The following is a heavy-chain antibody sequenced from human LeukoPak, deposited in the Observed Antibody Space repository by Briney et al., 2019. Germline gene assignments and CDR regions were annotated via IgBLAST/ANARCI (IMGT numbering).Heavy chain of an antibody. CDR2: ICSSSYI. Sequence: GGSLRLSCAASGFTFSSYSMNWVRQAPGKGLEWVSSICSSSYIYYADSVKGRFTISRDNATNSLYLQINSRRAEDTAVYYCARASLGELSPEYDDWGQGRLVTVSS. V-gene: IGHV3-21*01. CDR3: ARASLGELSPEYDD. CDR1: GFTFSSYS. J-gene: IGHJ4*02. D-gene: IGHD3-16*02.